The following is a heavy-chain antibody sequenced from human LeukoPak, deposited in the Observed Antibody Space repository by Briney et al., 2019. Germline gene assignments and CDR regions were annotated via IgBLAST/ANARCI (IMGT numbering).Heavy chain of an antibody. D-gene: IGHD6-19*01. CDR3: ATPGIAVAYDAFDI. V-gene: IGHV4-39*01. CDR1: GGSISSNSYY. J-gene: IGHJ3*02. Sequence: SETLSLTCTVSGGSISSNSYYWVWMRQRQGKGLERTISIYYSGSTYYNPSIKSRVTMSVDTSKNQFSLKLSSVTAADTAVYYCATPGIAVAYDAFDIWGQGTMVTVSS. CDR2: IYYSGST.